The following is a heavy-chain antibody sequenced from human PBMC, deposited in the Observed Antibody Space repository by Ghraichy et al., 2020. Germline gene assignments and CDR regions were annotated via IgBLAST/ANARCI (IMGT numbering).Heavy chain of an antibody. CDR2: ITSDSSTT. CDR1: GFMFGTYS. CDR3: ARPMNNYDTRGVFDS. V-gene: IGHV3-48*01. D-gene: IGHD3-22*01. J-gene: IGHJ4*02. Sequence: GGSLRLSCATSGFMFGTYSMNWVRQGPGKGLEWVSYITSDSSTTYYAESVKGRFTISRDNAKNSLYLQMSSLRAEDTAVYYCARPMNNYDTRGVFDSWGQGTLATVSS.